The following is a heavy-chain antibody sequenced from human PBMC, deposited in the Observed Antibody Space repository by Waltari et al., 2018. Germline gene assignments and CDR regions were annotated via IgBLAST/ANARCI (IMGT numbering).Heavy chain of an antibody. V-gene: IGHV3-73*02. J-gene: IGHJ5*02. CDR3: TRSPGFGP. CDR1: GSIFSGSP. CDR2: IGNQVNTYAT. Sequence: EVQLVESGGGLAQPGGSLTLCCSASGSIFSGSPIHWVRQASGKGLEWVGRIGNQVNTYATVYTESVKGRFTISRDDSKNTAYLQMNSLKIEDTAFYYCTRSPGFGPWGQGTLVTVSS.